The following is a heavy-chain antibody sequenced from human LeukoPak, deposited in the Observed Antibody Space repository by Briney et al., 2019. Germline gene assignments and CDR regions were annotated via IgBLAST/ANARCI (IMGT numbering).Heavy chain of an antibody. CDR3: ARYTTVTTFPTYYYYYYMNV. CDR1: GGSISSYY. D-gene: IGHD4-17*01. V-gene: IGHV4-4*09. J-gene: IGHJ6*03. Sequence: PSETLSLTCTVSGGSISSYYWSWIRQPPGKGLEWIGYIYTSGSTNYNPSLKSLVTISGDTSKNQFSLKLSSVTAADTGVYYCARYTTVTTFPTYYYYYYMNVWGKGTTVTVSS. CDR2: IYTSGST.